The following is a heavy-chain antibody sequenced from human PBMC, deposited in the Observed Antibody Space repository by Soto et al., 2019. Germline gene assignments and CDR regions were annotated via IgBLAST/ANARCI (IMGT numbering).Heavy chain of an antibody. CDR1: GFTFSSYA. J-gene: IGHJ4*02. CDR3: ARDTQYYYDSSGHFDY. CDR2: ISYDGSNK. D-gene: IGHD3-22*01. V-gene: IGHV3-30-3*01. Sequence: QVQLVESGGGVVQPGRSLRLSCAASGFTFSSYAMHWVRQAPGKGLEWVAVISYDGSNKYYADSVKGRFTISRDNYKNTLYLQMNSLRAEDTAVYYCARDTQYYYDSSGHFDYWGQGTLVTVSS.